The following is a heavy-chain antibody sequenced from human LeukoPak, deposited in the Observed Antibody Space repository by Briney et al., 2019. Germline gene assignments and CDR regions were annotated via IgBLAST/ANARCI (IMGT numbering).Heavy chain of an antibody. CDR2: IYYSGSS. J-gene: IGHJ4*02. Sequence: SETLSLTCTASGGSVSSYYWNWVRQPPGKGLEWIGYIYYSGSSNYNPSLKSRVTISVDTSKNQFSLKLSSVTAADTAMYYCARDLARGRSGLDYWGQGTLVTVSS. CDR1: GGSVSSYY. CDR3: ARDLARGRSGLDY. V-gene: IGHV4-59*02. D-gene: IGHD3-3*01.